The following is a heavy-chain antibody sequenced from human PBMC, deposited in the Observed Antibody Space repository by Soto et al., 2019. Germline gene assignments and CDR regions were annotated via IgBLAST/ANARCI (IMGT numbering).Heavy chain of an antibody. CDR2: IYTSGST. CDR1: GGSISSYY. J-gene: IGHJ5*02. V-gene: IGHV4-4*07. Sequence: PSETLSLTCTVSGGSISSYYWSWIRQPAGKGLEWIGRIYTSGSTNYNPSLKSRVTMSVDTSKNQFSLKLSSVTAADTAVYYCARDKVYSGSYNCFDPWGQGTLVTVSS. CDR3: ARDKVYSGSYNCFDP. D-gene: IGHD1-26*01.